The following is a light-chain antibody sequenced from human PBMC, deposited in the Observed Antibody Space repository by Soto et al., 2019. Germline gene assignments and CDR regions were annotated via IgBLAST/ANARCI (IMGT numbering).Light chain of an antibody. CDR2: SAS. CDR1: QSIRSY. CDR3: QQSFSSSRT. Sequence: DIRMTQSPSSLSASVGDRVTITCRASQSIRSYLNWYQQKPGEAPKLLIYSASSLQSGVPSRYSGSGSGTDFTLTISSLQPGDFATYYCQQSFSSSRTFGQGTKVDIK. V-gene: IGKV1-39*01. J-gene: IGKJ1*01.